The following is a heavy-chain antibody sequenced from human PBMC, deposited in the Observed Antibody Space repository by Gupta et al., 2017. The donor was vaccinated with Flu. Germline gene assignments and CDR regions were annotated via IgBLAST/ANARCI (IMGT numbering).Heavy chain of an antibody. D-gene: IGHD3-10*01. J-gene: IGHJ4*02. CDR1: GFTFSSYA. V-gene: IGHV3-23*01. CDR2: ISGSGGST. CDR3: AKDPARFRGVIHYFDY. Sequence: EVQLLESGGGLVQPGGSLRLSCAASGFTFSSYAMSRVRQAPGKGLEWVSAISGSGGSTYYADSVKGRFTISRDNSKNTLYLQRNSLRAEDTAVYYCAKDPARFRGVIHYFDYWGQGTLVTVSS.